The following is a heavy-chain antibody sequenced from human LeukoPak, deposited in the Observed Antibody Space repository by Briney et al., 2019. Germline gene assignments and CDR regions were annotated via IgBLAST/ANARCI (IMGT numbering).Heavy chain of an antibody. Sequence: SETLSLPCTVSVGSTSDSNSYWTWIRQPPGKGLEWIGSVYHNGNTYYIPSLKSRLTISVDTSKNQFSLRLSSVTAADAAVYFCARRGFGYSLDVWGQGTTVTVSS. J-gene: IGHJ6*02. V-gene: IGHV4-39*01. CDR1: VGSTSDSNSY. CDR3: ARRGFGYSLDV. D-gene: IGHD5-18*01. CDR2: VYHNGNT.